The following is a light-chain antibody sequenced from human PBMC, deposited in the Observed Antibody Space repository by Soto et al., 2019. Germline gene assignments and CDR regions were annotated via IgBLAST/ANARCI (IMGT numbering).Light chain of an antibody. CDR1: QSVSSN. J-gene: IGKJ4*01. Sequence: EIVMTQSPATLSVSPGERATLSCRASQSVSSNLDWYQQKPGQTPKLLIYVASTRATGIPARFSGSGSGTEFTLSISSLQSEDFVVYYCQQYNVWPLTFGGGTKVEFK. CDR3: QQYNVWPLT. V-gene: IGKV3-15*01. CDR2: VAS.